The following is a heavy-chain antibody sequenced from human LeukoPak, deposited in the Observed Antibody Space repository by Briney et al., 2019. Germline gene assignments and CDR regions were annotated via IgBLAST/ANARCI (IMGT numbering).Heavy chain of an antibody. CDR2: IYPDDSDT. J-gene: IGHJ3*02. CDR3: ARLLYYFDSSGYYSAPKAFDI. Sequence: GESLKISCQGSGYIFTTYWIGWVRQMPGKGLEWMGIIYPDDSDTRYSPSFQGQVTISADKSINTAYLQWSSLKASDTAMYYCARLLYYFDSSGYYSAPKAFDIWGQGTMVTVSS. V-gene: IGHV5-51*01. D-gene: IGHD3-22*01. CDR1: GYIFTTYW.